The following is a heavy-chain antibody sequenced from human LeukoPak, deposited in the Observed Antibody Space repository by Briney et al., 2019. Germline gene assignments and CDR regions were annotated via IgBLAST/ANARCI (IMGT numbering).Heavy chain of an antibody. CDR3: AKDSPSITMVAVFSAFDI. CDR2: ISGSGGST. D-gene: IGHD3-22*01. J-gene: IGHJ3*02. V-gene: IGHV3-23*01. CDR1: GFTFSSYA. Sequence: QPGGSLRLSCAASGFTFSSYAMSWVRQAPGKGLEWVSAISGSGGSTYYADSVKGRFTISRDNSKNTLYLQMNSLRAEDTAVYYCAKDSPSITMVAVFSAFDIWGQGTMVTVSS.